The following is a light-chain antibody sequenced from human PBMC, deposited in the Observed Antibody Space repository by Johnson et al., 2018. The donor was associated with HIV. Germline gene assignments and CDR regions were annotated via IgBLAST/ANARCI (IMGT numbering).Light chain of an antibody. CDR3: GTWDSSLSAGGFV. CDR2: DNN. J-gene: IGLJ1*01. CDR1: TSNIGNNY. V-gene: IGLV1-51*01. Sequence: VLTQPPSVSAAPGQKVTISCSGSTSNIGNNYVSWYQQLPGTAPKLLIYDNNKRPSGIPDRFSGSKSGTSATLGITGLQTGDEADYYCGTWDSSLSAGGFVFGTGTKVTVL.